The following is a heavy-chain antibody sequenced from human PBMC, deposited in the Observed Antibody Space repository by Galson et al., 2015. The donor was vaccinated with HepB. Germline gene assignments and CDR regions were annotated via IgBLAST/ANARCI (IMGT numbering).Heavy chain of an antibody. J-gene: IGHJ6*03. V-gene: IGHV3-21*01. Sequence: SLRLSCAVSGFTFSSFSMNWVRQAPGKGLEWVSSISSGSSYMYYIDSVKGRFTISRDNAMNSLYPQMNSLRAEDTAVYYCARALYAGSGTYGEAVFHMDVWGKGTTVTVSS. CDR3: ARALYAGSGTYGEAVFHMDV. CDR2: ISSGSSYM. CDR1: GFTFSSFS. D-gene: IGHD3-10*01.